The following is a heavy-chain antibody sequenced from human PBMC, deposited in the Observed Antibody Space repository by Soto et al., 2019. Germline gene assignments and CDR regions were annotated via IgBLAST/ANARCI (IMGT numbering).Heavy chain of an antibody. D-gene: IGHD1-26*01. CDR2: IIPIFATA. V-gene: IGHV1-69*13. CDR3: ARDSVVATHAFEI. CDR1: GGTFSSYA. J-gene: IGHJ3*02. Sequence: EASVKVSSKASGGTFSSYAISWLRQAPGQGLEWMGGIIPIFATANYAQKFQGRVTITADGSTNTAYMELSTLRSEDTAVYYCARDSVVATHAFEIWGQGTMVTV.